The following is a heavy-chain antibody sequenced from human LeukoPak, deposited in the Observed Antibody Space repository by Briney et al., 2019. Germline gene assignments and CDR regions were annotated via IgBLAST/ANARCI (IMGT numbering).Heavy chain of an antibody. D-gene: IGHD4-17*01. CDR2: IRYDGSNK. CDR1: GFTFSSYG. J-gene: IGHJ4*02. CDR3: AKDPTYADYRAFDY. Sequence: GGSLRLSCAASGFTFSSYGMHWVRQAPGKGLEWVAFIRYDGSNKYYAASVKSRITISSDNSTNTPQLQLNSLRAEDTAGYYCAKDPTYADYRAFDYWGQGTLVTVSS. V-gene: IGHV3-30*02.